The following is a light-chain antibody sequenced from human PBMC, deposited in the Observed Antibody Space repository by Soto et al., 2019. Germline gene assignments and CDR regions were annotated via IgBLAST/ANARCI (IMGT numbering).Light chain of an antibody. CDR3: QQYNLYAT. CDR1: QSISSW. V-gene: IGKV1-5*03. CDR2: KAS. J-gene: IGKJ2*01. Sequence: IPMTHSPSTLSASVVDIVTMTFRASQSISSWVAWYQQKPGKAPKILIYKASILESGVPSRFSGSGSGAEFTLTISSLQADDFATYYCQQYNLYATFGQGTKVDI.